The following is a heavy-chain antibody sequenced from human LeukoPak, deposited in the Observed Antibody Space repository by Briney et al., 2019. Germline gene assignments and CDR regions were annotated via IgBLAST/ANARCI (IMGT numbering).Heavy chain of an antibody. CDR3: SSPRVVRGIIPMDV. Sequence: AGGSLRLSCAASGFTFSSYSMNWVRQAPGKGLEWVSYISSSGTTIYYADSVKGRFTVSRDNAKNSLYLQINSLRAEDTAVYYCSSPRVVRGIIPMDVWGKGTTVTVSS. D-gene: IGHD3-10*01. V-gene: IGHV3-48*04. CDR1: GFTFSSYS. CDR2: ISSSGTTI. J-gene: IGHJ6*03.